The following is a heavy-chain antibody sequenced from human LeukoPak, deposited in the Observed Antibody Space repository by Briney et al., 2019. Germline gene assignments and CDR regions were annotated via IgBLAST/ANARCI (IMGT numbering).Heavy chain of an antibody. V-gene: IGHV4-4*09. CDR3: VRAHPSSSWSPNWFDP. CDR2: IYTSGST. D-gene: IGHD6-13*01. J-gene: IGHJ5*02. CDR1: GGSISSYY. Sequence: SETLSLTCTVSGGSISSYYWSWIRQPPGKGLEGIGYIYTSGSTNYSPSLKSRVTISVDTSKSQFSLKLTSVTAADKAVYYCVRAHPSSSWSPNWFDPWGQGTLVTVSS.